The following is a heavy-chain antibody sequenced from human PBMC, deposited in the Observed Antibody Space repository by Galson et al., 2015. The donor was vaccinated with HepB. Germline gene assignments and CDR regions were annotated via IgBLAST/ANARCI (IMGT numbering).Heavy chain of an antibody. Sequence: QSGAEVKKPGESLRISCKGSGYSFTSYWISWVRQMPGKGLEWMGRIDPSDSYTNYSPSFQGHVTISADKSISTAYLQWSSLKASDTAMYYCARQDIVVVPAAIGSWFDPWGQGTLVTVSS. CDR2: IDPSDSYT. CDR1: GYSFTSYW. D-gene: IGHD2-2*01. CDR3: ARQDIVVVPAAIGSWFDP. V-gene: IGHV5-10-1*01. J-gene: IGHJ5*02.